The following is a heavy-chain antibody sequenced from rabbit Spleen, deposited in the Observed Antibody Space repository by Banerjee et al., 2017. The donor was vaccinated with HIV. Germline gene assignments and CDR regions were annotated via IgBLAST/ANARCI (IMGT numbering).Heavy chain of an antibody. Sequence: QEQLEESGGGLVKPEGSLTLNCEGSGFSFSYSDYMCWVRQPPGKGPEWIACIGAGVSYTTYYASWAKGRFTISKTSSTTVTLQMTSLTAADTATYFCARGSATMTMVITGFYLNLWGPGTLVTVS. CDR3: ARGSATMTMVITGFYLNL. J-gene: IGHJ4*01. D-gene: IGHD2-1*01. CDR2: IGAGVSYTT. V-gene: IGHV1S45*01. CDR1: GFSFSYSDY.